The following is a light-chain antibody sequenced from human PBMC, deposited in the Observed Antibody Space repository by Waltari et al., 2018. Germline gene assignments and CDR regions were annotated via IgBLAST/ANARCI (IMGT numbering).Light chain of an antibody. V-gene: IGKV4-1*01. Sequence: DIVMTQSPDSLAVSLGERVTISCKSSQSVLYSSNNKNFLAWYQQKPGQPPKLLIYWASTRESGVPDRFSGSGSGTDFTLTISSLQAEDVAVYSCHQYYTSPFTFGPGTKVDIK. CDR2: WAS. CDR1: QSVLYSSNNKNF. J-gene: IGKJ3*01. CDR3: HQYYTSPFT.